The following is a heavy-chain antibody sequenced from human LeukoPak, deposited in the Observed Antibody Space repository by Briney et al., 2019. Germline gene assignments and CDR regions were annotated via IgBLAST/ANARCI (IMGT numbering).Heavy chain of an antibody. Sequence: GGSLRLSCLASGYTFSDHWMSWVRQAPGKRLEWVAHIGRDGIHKGYVDSVEGRFTISRDNARNSVFLEMSNLRAEDSAVYFCAKYLNRAFDYWGQGGPVTVSS. D-gene: IGHD1-14*01. J-gene: IGHJ4*02. V-gene: IGHV3-7*01. CDR1: GYTFSDHW. CDR3: AKYLNRAFDY. CDR2: IGRDGIHK.